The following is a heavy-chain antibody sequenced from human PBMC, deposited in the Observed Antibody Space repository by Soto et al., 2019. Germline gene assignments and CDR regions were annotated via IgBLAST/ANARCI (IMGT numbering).Heavy chain of an antibody. CDR2: IRSKAYGRTT. Sequence: SLRLSCTASGFTFGDYAMSWFRQAPGKGLEWVGFIRSKAYGRTTEYAASVKGRFTISRDDSKSIAYLQMNSLKTEDTAVYYCTRDLQLWYDPPNYYGMDVWGQGTTVTVSS. V-gene: IGHV3-49*03. CDR1: GFTFGDYA. J-gene: IGHJ6*02. D-gene: IGHD5-18*01. CDR3: TRDLQLWYDPPNYYGMDV.